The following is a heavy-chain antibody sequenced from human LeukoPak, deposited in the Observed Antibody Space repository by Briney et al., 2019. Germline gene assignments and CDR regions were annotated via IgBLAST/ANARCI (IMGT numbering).Heavy chain of an antibody. J-gene: IGHJ4*02. Sequence: GGSLRLSCAASGFTFSDYYMSWIRQAPGKGLEWVSYISSSGSTIYYADSVKGRFTISRDNAKNSLYLQMNSLRAEDTAVYYCASPDSVAGHNFAYWGQGTLVTVSS. D-gene: IGHD6-19*01. CDR3: ASPDSVAGHNFAY. CDR2: ISSSGSTI. V-gene: IGHV3-11*01. CDR1: GFTFSDYY.